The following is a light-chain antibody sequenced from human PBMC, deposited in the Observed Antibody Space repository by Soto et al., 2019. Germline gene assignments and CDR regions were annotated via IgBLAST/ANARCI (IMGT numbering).Light chain of an antibody. V-gene: IGLV2-14*01. Sequence: QSALTQPASVSGSPGQSITMSCTGTSSDVGGYNYVSWYQQHPGKAPKLMIYDVSNRPSGVSNRFSGSKSGNTASLTISGLQAEDEADYYCSSYTISSLVVFGGGTKVTVL. J-gene: IGLJ2*01. CDR3: SSYTISSLVV. CDR2: DVS. CDR1: SSDVGGYNY.